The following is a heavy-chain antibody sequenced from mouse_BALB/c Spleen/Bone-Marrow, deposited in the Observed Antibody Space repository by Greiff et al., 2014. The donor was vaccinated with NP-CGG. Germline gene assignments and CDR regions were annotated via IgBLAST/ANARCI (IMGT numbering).Heavy chain of an antibody. D-gene: IGHD2-1*01. CDR2: INPSSGYT. CDR1: GYTFTSYT. J-gene: IGHJ2*01. Sequence: QVQLKESXAELARPGASVKMSCKASGYTFTSYTMHWVKQRPGQGLEWIGYINPSSGYTNYNQKFKDKAILTADKSSSTAYMQLSSLTSEDSAVYYCARRYYGNPFDYWGQGTTLTVSS. V-gene: IGHV1-4*01. CDR3: ARRYYGNPFDY.